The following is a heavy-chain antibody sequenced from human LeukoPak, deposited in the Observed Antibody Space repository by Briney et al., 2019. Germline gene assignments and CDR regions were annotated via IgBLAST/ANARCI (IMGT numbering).Heavy chain of an antibody. Sequence: RGSLRLSCVDSGFTVSSNYMSWVRHAPGKGLEWVSVIYSGGTTYYADSVKGRFTISRDNSKNTLYLQMNSMRAEDTAVYYCARAVEDGDGRAFDIGGEGTMVTVS. V-gene: IGHV3-53*01. CDR3: ARAVEDGDGRAFDI. J-gene: IGHJ3*02. CDR1: GFTVSSNY. D-gene: IGHD4-17*01. CDR2: IYSGGTT.